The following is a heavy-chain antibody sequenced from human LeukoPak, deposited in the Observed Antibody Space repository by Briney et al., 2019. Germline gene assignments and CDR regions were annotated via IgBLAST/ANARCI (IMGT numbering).Heavy chain of an antibody. D-gene: IGHD3/OR15-3a*01. Sequence: GGSLRLSCAASEFTFSSYGMHWVRQAPGKGLEWVAVIWYDGSNKYYADSVKGRFTISRDNSKNTLYLQMNSLRAEDTAVYYCARDYDFWGNNWFDPWGQGTLVTVSS. J-gene: IGHJ5*02. CDR2: IWYDGSNK. CDR3: ARDYDFWGNNWFDP. CDR1: EFTFSSYG. V-gene: IGHV3-33*01.